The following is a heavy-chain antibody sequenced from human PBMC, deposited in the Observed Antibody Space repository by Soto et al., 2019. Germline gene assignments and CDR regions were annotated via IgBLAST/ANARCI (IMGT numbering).Heavy chain of an antibody. J-gene: IGHJ4*02. Sequence: ASVKVSCKASGYTFTSYAMHWVRQSPGQRLEWMGWINAGNGNTKYSQKFQGRVTITRDTSASTAYMELSSLRSEDTAVYYCARVYGDPEYYFDYWGQGTLVTVSS. CDR2: INAGNGNT. D-gene: IGHD4-17*01. V-gene: IGHV1-3*01. CDR1: GYTFTSYA. CDR3: ARVYGDPEYYFDY.